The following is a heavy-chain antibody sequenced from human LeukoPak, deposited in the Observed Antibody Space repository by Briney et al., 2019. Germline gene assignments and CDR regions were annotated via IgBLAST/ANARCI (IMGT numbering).Heavy chain of an antibody. V-gene: IGHV3-7*03. CDR3: ASKSYLSDFDY. D-gene: IGHD3-10*01. J-gene: IGHJ4*02. Sequence: PGGSLRLSCAASGFTFSSYWMSWVRQAPGKGLEWVANIKQGGSEKYYVDSVKGRFTISRDNAKNSLYLQMNSLRAEDTAVYYCASKSYLSDFDYWGQGTLVTVSS. CDR2: IKQGGSEK. CDR1: GFTFSSYW.